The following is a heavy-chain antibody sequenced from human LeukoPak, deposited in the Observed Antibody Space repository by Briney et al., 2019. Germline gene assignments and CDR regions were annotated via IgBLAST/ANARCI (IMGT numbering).Heavy chain of an antibody. CDR1: GFTFSSYW. D-gene: IGHD3-3*01. Sequence: GGSLRLSCAASGFTFSSYWMSWVRQAPGKGLEWVANIKQDGSEKYYVDSVKGRFTISRDNAKNSLYLQMNSLRAEDTAVYYCARDLWYYDFWSGHRSSWFDLWGQGTLVTVSS. CDR3: ARDLWYYDFWSGHRSSWFDL. CDR2: IKQDGSEK. V-gene: IGHV3-7*01. J-gene: IGHJ5*02.